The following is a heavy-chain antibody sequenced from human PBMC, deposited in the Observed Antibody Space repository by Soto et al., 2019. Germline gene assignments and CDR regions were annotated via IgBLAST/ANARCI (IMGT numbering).Heavy chain of an antibody. CDR2: ISSSSSYI. V-gene: IGHV3-21*01. CDR3: ARGDHFSSFAP. Sequence: GGSLRLSCAASGFTFSSHSMNWVRQAPGKGLEWVSSISSSSSYIYYADSVKGRFTISRDNAKNSLYLQMNSLRAEDTAVYYCARGDHFSSFAPWGQRTLVIVSS. J-gene: IGHJ5*02. CDR1: GFTFSSHS. D-gene: IGHD3-3*02.